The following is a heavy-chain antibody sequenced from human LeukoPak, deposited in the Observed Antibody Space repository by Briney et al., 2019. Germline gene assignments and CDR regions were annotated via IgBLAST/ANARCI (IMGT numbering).Heavy chain of an antibody. D-gene: IGHD3-10*01. V-gene: IGHV1-2*06. Sequence: ASVKVSCKASGHTFTGYYMHWVRQAPGQGLEWMGRINPNSGDTNYTQKFQGRVTMTRDTSISTAYMELNRLRSDDTAVYYCATYYYGSGSSPFDYWGQGTLVTVSS. CDR1: GHTFTGYY. CDR3: ATYYYGSGSSPFDY. CDR2: INPNSGDT. J-gene: IGHJ4*02.